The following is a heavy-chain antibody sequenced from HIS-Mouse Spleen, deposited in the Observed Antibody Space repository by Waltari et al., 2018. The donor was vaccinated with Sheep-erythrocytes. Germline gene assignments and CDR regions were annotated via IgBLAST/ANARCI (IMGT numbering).Heavy chain of an antibody. D-gene: IGHD2-2*01. J-gene: IGHJ4*02. V-gene: IGHV3-9*01. CDR1: GLGFDDYA. CDR3: AKDISRNIVVVPAAVGDY. CDR2: ISWNRGSR. Sequence: EVQLVDSGGGLLQPARSLKLSCEASGLGFDDYAMHGVRHVPGKGLGWVSGISWNRGSRGYADSVKGRFTISRDNAKNSLYLKMNSLRAEDTALYYCAKDISRNIVVVPAAVGDYWGQGTLVTVSS.